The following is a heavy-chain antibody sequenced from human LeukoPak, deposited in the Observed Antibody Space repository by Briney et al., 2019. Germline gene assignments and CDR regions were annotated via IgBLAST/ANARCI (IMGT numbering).Heavy chain of an antibody. CDR1: GFTFSSYA. V-gene: IGHV3-23*01. CDR3: GQYCTNGVCYWRFDY. CDR2: ISGSGGST. D-gene: IGHD2-8*01. J-gene: IGHJ4*02. Sequence: GGSLRLSCAASGFTFSSYAMSWVRQAPGKGLEWVSAISGSGGSTYYADSVKGRFTVSRGNSKNTLYLQMNSLRAEDTAVYYCGQYCTNGVCYWRFDYWGQGTLVTVSS.